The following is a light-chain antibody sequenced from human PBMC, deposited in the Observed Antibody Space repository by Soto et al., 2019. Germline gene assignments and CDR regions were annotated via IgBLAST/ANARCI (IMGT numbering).Light chain of an antibody. V-gene: IGKV3-20*01. J-gene: IGKJ2*01. CDR2: GAS. CDR3: QQYGSSPYT. CDR1: QSVSGNS. Sequence: EIVLTQSPGTLSLSPGERATLSCRASQSVSGNSLAWYQQRPGRAPRLLFYGASSRATGVPDRFSGSGSGTDFTLIITRLEPEDFAVHFCQQYGSSPYTFGQGAKLEIK.